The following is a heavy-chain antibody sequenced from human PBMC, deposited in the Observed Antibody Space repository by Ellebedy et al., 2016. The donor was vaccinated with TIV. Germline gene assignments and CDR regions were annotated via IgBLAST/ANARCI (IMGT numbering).Heavy chain of an antibody. CDR3: ANNLPLTGDFDY. CDR1: GYSLIELS. J-gene: IGHJ4*02. Sequence: AASVKVSCKVSGYSLIELSMHWMRQVPGKGLEWMGGFDPEDGESIYAQKFQGRVTMTRDTSINTAYMELRSLTSEDTAVYYCANNLPLTGDFDYWGQGTLVTVSS. D-gene: IGHD7-27*01. CDR2: FDPEDGES. V-gene: IGHV1-24*01.